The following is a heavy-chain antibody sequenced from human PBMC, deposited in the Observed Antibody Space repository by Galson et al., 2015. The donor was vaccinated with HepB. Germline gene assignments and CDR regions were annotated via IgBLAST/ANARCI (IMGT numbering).Heavy chain of an antibody. J-gene: IGHJ6*03. D-gene: IGHD2-2*01. Sequence: LSLTCTVSGGSISSGGYYWSWIRQHPGKGLEWIGYIYYSGSTYYNPSLKSRVTISLDTSKNQFSLKLSSVTAADTAVYYFARLVVVPAAMGYYYYMDVWGKGTTVTVSS. V-gene: IGHV4-31*03. CDR1: GGSISSGGYY. CDR2: IYYSGST. CDR3: ARLVVVPAAMGYYYYMDV.